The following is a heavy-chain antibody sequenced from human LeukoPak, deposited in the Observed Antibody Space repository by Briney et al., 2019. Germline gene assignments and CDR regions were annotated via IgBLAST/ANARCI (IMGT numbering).Heavy chain of an antibody. Sequence: SVKVSFKASGGTFSSYAISWVRQAPGQGLEWMGGIVPIFGTANYAQKFQGRVTITADESTSTAYMELSSLRSEDTAVYYCARKYCSGGSCQINNWFDPWGQGTLVTVSS. CDR3: ARKYCSGGSCQINNWFDP. CDR2: IVPIFGTA. D-gene: IGHD2-15*01. CDR1: GGTFSSYA. V-gene: IGHV1-69*13. J-gene: IGHJ5*02.